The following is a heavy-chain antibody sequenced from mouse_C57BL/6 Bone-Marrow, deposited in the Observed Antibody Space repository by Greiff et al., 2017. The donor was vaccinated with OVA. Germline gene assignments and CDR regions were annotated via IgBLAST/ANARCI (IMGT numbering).Heavy chain of an antibody. CDR1: GYTFTGYW. CDR2: ILPGSGST. V-gene: IGHV1-9*01. CDR3: ARRGLLFSWFAY. J-gene: IGHJ3*01. Sequence: QVQLKQSGAELMKPGASVKLSCKATGYTFTGYWIEWVKQRPGHGLEWIGEILPGSGSTNYNEKFKGKATFTADTSSNTADMQLSSLTTEDSAIYYCARRGLLFSWFAYWGQGTLVTVSA. D-gene: IGHD2-3*01.